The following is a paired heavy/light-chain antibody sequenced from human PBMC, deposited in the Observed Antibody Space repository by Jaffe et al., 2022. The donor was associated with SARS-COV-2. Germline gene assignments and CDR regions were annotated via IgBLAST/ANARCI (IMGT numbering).Light chain of an antibody. CDR3: QQYYTTPLT. V-gene: IGKV4-1*01. CDR2: WAS. J-gene: IGKJ4*01. Sequence: DIVMTQSPDSLAVSLGERATINCKSSQSVFYSSNNKNYLAWYQKKPGRPPKLLIYWASTRGSGVPDRFSGSGSGTDFTLTISSLQAEDVAVYYCQQYYTTPLTFGGGTKVEIK. CDR1: QSVFYSSNNKNY.
Heavy chain of an antibody. V-gene: IGHV3-30*18. J-gene: IGHJ4*02. CDR1: GFTFSSYG. D-gene: IGHD3-22*01. CDR2: ISYDGSNK. Sequence: QVQLVESGGGVVQPGRSLRLSCAASGFTFSSYGMHWVRQAPGKGLEWVAVISYDGSNKYYADSVKGRLTISRDNSRNTLYLQMNSLRAEDMAVYYCAKDTYERSGHPGHYFDYWGQGTLVTVSS. CDR3: AKDTYERSGHPGHYFDY.